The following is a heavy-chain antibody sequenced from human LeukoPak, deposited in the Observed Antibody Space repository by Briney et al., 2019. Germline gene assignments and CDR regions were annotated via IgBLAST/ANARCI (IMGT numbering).Heavy chain of an antibody. V-gene: IGHV1-69*13. D-gene: IGHD3-22*01. CDR2: IIPIFGTA. CDR1: GGTFSSYA. CDR3: ARETYYYDSSGYPLGYYFDY. J-gene: IGHJ4*02. Sequence: SVKVSCKASGGTFSSYAISWVRQAPGQGLEWMGGIIPIFGTANYAQKFQGRVTITADESTSTAYMELSSLRSEDTAVCYCARETYYYDSSGYPLGYYFDYWGQGTLVTVSS.